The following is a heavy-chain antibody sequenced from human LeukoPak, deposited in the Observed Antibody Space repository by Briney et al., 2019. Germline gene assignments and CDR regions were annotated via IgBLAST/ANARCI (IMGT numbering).Heavy chain of an antibody. Sequence: QTGGSLRLSCAASGFTFSQTWMSWVRHSPGKGLEWVANINGDGSEEYYVDSVKGRFTISRANARSSLYLQMNSLRGEDTAVYYCARDPDSDNAWGWFDSWGQGTVVTVSS. J-gene: IGHJ5*01. CDR2: INGDGSEE. V-gene: IGHV3-7*01. CDR1: GFTFSQTW. D-gene: IGHD3-16*01. CDR3: ARDPDSDNAWGWFDS.